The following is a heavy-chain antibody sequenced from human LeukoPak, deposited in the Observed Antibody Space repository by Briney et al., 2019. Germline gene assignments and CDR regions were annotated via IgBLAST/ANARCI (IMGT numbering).Heavy chain of an antibody. CDR3: ASREYDSTNYYLYYFDF. D-gene: IGHD3-22*01. CDR2: IIPILDIA. J-gene: IGHJ4*02. Sequence: SVKVSCKASGGTFSSFAFSWVRQAPGQGLEWMGRIIPILDIANYAQNFQGRVTITADESTSTAYMEVSSLRSEDTAVYYCASREYDSTNYYLYYFDFWGQGTLVTVSS. V-gene: IGHV1-69*04. CDR1: GGTFSSFA.